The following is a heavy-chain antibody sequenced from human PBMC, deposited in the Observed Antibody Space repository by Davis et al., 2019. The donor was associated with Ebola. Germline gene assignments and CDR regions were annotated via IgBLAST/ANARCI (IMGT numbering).Heavy chain of an antibody. J-gene: IGHJ6*02. D-gene: IGHD1-14*01. Sequence: AASVKVSCKASGYTFTSYGISWVRQAPGQGLEWMGWISAYNGNTNYAQKLQGRFTMTTDTSTSTAYMGLRSLRSDDTAVYYCARLPESSWVDGMDVWGQGTTVTVSS. V-gene: IGHV1-18*04. CDR3: ARLPESSWVDGMDV. CDR2: ISAYNGNT. CDR1: GYTFTSYG.